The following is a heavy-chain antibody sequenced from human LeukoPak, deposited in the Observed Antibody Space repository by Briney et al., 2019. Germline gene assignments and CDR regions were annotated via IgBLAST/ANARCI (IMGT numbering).Heavy chain of an antibody. V-gene: IGHV3-21*01. D-gene: IGHD3-9*01. Sequence: PGGSLRLSCAVSGFTFSSYSMNWVRQAPGKGLEWVSFISSSSSYIYYADSVKGRFTISRDKAKNSLYLQMNSLRAEDTAVYYCAREYYDILTGYYTPYFDYWGQGTLVTVSS. J-gene: IGHJ4*02. CDR1: GFTFSSYS. CDR3: AREYYDILTGYYTPYFDY. CDR2: ISSSSSYI.